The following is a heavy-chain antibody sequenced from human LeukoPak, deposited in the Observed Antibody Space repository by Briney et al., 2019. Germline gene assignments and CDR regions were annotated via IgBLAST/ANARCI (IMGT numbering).Heavy chain of an antibody. J-gene: IGHJ3*02. CDR2: ISAYNGNT. CDR1: GYTFTSYG. Sequence: ASVKVSCKASGYTFTSYGISWVRQAPGQGLEWMGWISAYNGNTNYAQKFQDRVTITRDRSMSTAYMELSSLRSEDTAMYYCARDGSGSYSDAFDIWGQGTMVTVSS. D-gene: IGHD3-10*01. CDR3: ARDGSGSYSDAFDI. V-gene: IGHV1-18*01.